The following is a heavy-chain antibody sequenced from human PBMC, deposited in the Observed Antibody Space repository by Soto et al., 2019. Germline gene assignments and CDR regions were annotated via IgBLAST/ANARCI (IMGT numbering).Heavy chain of an antibody. Sequence: EVQLVESGGALVQPGESLRLSCAASGFSFSTYGMHWVRQAPGKGLEYVSAITGGGSTYYADSVKGRFTISRDNSKNTLYLQMGSLRAEDMAVYFCAGVRQNYAAYDYWGQGTLVTVSS. CDR2: ITGGGST. V-gene: IGHV3-64*07. CDR1: GFSFSTYG. CDR3: AGVRQNYAAYDY. D-gene: IGHD3-16*01. J-gene: IGHJ4*02.